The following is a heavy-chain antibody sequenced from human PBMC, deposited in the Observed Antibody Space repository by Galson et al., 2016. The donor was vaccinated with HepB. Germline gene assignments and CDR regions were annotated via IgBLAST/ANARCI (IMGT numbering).Heavy chain of an antibody. CDR2: IYDSGST. CDR3: ARGTRDLLAY. D-gene: IGHD1-26*01. Sequence: QVQLQESGPGLVKPSETLSLTCSVSGGSISYFYWSWIRQPPRKGLEWIGYIYDSGSTNYNPSLKSRVTISVDRWKDQFSLKLSSVTAADTAVDYCARGTRDLLAYWGQGNLVTVSS. J-gene: IGHJ4*02. CDR1: GGSISYFY. V-gene: IGHV4-59*08.